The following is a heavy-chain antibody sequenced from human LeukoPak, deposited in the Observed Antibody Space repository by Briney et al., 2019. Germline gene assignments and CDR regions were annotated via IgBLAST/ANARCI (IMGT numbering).Heavy chain of an antibody. D-gene: IGHD6-19*01. Sequence: GGSLRLSCAASGFTFSDYYMSWIRQAPGKGLEWVSYISSSGSTIYYADSVKGRFTISRDNAKNSLYLQMNSLRAEDTAVYYCARETVAGTNYFDYWGQGTLVTVSS. V-gene: IGHV3-11*04. J-gene: IGHJ4*02. CDR1: GFTFSDYY. CDR2: ISSSGSTI. CDR3: ARETVAGTNYFDY.